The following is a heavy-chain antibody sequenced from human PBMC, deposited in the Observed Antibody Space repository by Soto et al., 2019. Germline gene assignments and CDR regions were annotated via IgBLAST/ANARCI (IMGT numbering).Heavy chain of an antibody. D-gene: IGHD3-22*01. J-gene: IGHJ4*02. Sequence: GGSLRLSCAGSGFSVSDKYMHWVRQAPGKGLEWVSAISGSGGSTYYADSVKGRFTISRDNSKNTLYLQMNSLRAEDTAVYYCAKAGYYDSSGYYFFDYWGQGTLVTVSS. CDR2: ISGSGGST. CDR3: AKAGYYDSSGYYFFDY. CDR1: GFSVSDKY. V-gene: IGHV3-23*01.